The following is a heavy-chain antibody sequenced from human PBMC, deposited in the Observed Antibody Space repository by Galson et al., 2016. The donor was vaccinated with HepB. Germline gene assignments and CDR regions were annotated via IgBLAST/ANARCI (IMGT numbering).Heavy chain of an antibody. CDR3: AREESGSGSYVA. CDR2: IIPIFGTA. CDR1: GATFSSYA. J-gene: IGHJ4*02. Sequence: SVKVSCKASGATFSSYAISWVRRAPGQGLEWMGGIIPIFGTANYARKFQGRVTITADESTSTAYMELSSLRSEDTAVYYCAREESGSGSYVAWGQGTLVTVSS. D-gene: IGHD3-10*01. V-gene: IGHV1-69*13.